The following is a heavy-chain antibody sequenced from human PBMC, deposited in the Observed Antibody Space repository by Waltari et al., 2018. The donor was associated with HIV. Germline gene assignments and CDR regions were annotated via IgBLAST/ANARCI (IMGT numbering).Heavy chain of an antibody. CDR3: ARGLGAYNSSWFRMRWFDP. D-gene: IGHD6-13*01. J-gene: IGHJ5*02. CDR2: IKHSGST. Sequence: QVQLQQWGAGLLKPSETLSLTCAVYGGSFSGYYWSWIRQPPGKGLEWIGEIKHSGSTNYNPSLKSRVTISVDTSKNQFSLKRSSVTAADTAVYYCARGLGAYNSSWFRMRWFDPWGQGTLVTVSS. CDR1: GGSFSGYY. V-gene: IGHV4-34*01.